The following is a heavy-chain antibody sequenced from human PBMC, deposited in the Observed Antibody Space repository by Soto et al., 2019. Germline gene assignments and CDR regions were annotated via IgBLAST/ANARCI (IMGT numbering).Heavy chain of an antibody. Sequence: SETLSLTCTVSGGSISSGGYYWSWIRQHPGKGLEWIGYIYYSGTTYYNPSLRSRVTISVDTSKNQFSLKMSSVTAADTAAYYCAYFDWLPYWGQGTLVTVSS. J-gene: IGHJ4*02. CDR3: AYFDWLPY. CDR1: GGSISSGGYY. V-gene: IGHV4-30-4*08. D-gene: IGHD3-9*01. CDR2: IYYSGTT.